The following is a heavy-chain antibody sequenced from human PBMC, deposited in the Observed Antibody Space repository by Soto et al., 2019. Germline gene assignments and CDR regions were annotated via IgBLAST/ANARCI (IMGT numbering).Heavy chain of an antibody. J-gene: IGHJ4*01. V-gene: IGHV1-2*02. CDR2: INPNSGGT. D-gene: IGHD5-18*01. Sequence: QVQLVQSGAEVKKPWASVKVSCKASGYTFTGYYMHWVRQAPGQGLEWMGCINPNSGGTNYAQKFHGRVTMTRDTSISTAYMELSRLRSDDTAVYYCARDIQIGPSETFDYWVHGTLVTVSS. CDR1: GYTFTGYY. CDR3: ARDIQIGPSETFDY.